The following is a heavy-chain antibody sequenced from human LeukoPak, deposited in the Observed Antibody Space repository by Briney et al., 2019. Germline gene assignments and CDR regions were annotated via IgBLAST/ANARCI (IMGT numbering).Heavy chain of an antibody. J-gene: IGHJ6*03. D-gene: IGHD6-19*01. CDR3: ATASRYSSGWAYYYYMDV. V-gene: IGHV1-69-2*01. CDR2: VDPEDGET. Sequence: GASVKVSCKASGYTFTSYYMHWVRQAPGKGLEWMGLVDPEDGETIYAEKFQGRVTITADTSTDTAYMELSSLRSEDTAVYYCATASRYSSGWAYYYYMDVWGKGTTVTVSS. CDR1: GYTFTSYY.